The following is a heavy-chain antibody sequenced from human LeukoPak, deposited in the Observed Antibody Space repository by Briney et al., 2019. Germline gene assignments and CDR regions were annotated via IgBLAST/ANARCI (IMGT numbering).Heavy chain of an antibody. CDR2: IKQDGSEK. CDR1: GFTFSSYW. CDR3: ARDRGYSSGWGLDAFDI. Sequence: GGSLRLSCAASGFTFSSYWMSWVRQAPGKGLEWVANIKQDGSEKYYVDSVKGRFTISRDNAKNSLYLQMNSLRAEDTAVYYCARDRGYSSGWGLDAFDIWGQGTMVTVSS. J-gene: IGHJ3*02. V-gene: IGHV3-7*03. D-gene: IGHD6-19*01.